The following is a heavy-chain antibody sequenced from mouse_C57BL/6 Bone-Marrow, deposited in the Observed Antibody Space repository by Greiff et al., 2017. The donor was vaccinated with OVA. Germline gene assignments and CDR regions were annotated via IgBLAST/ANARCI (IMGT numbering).Heavy chain of an antibody. CDR1: GFTFSDFY. CDR3: ARDAHYDYDVDY. V-gene: IGHV7-1*01. CDR2: SRNKANDYTT. J-gene: IGHJ2*01. Sequence: EVKVVESGGGLVQSGRSLRLSCATSGFTFSDFYMEWVRQAPGKGLEWIAASRNKANDYTTEYSASVKGRFIVSRDTSQSTLYLQMNALRAEDTAIYYCARDAHYDYDVDYWGQGTTLTVSS. D-gene: IGHD2-4*01.